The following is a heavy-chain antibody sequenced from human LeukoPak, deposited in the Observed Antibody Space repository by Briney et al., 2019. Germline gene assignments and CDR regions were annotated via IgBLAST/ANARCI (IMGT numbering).Heavy chain of an antibody. CDR3: ARRSAAKDAFDI. D-gene: IGHD6-25*01. J-gene: IGHJ3*02. V-gene: IGHV3-74*01. CDR2: INSDGSST. CDR1: GFTFSNYW. Sequence: GGSLRLSCEASGFTFSNYWMHWVRQAPGKGLVWVSRINSDGSSTTYADSVKGRFTISRDNAKNTLYLQMNSLRAEDTAVYYCARRSAAKDAFDIWGQGTMVTVSS.